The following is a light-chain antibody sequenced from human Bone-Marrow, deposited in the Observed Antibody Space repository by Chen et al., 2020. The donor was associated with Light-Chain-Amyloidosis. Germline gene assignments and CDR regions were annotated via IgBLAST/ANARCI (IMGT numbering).Light chain of an antibody. CDR2: DDS. J-gene: IGLJ3*02. Sequence: SYVLTQPSSVSVAPGQPATIACGRNDIGSTSVHWYQQTPGQAPLLVVEDDSDRPSGIPERLSGSNSGNTATLTIGRVEAGDEADYYCQVWDRSSDRPVFGGGTKLTVL. CDR1: DIGSTS. CDR3: QVWDRSSDRPV. V-gene: IGLV3-21*02.